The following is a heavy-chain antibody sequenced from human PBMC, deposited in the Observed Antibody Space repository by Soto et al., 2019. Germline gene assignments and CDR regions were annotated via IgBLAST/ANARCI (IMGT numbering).Heavy chain of an antibody. D-gene: IGHD5-12*01. CDR3: AKENSGYTVDYYYMDV. CDR2: ISYDGSNK. J-gene: IGHJ6*03. CDR1: GFTFSSYG. Sequence: PGGSLRLSCAASGFTFSSYGMHWVRQAPGKGLEWVAVISYDGSNKYYADSMKGRFTISRDNSKNTLYLQMNSLRAEDTAVYYCAKENSGYTVDYYYMDVWGKGTTVTVSS. V-gene: IGHV3-30*18.